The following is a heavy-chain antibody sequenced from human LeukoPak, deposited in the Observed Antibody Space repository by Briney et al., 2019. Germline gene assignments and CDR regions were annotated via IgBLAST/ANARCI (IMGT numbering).Heavy chain of an antibody. CDR3: AGGDVVVPAAKGWFDP. J-gene: IGHJ5*02. V-gene: IGHV4-34*01. D-gene: IGHD2-2*01. CDR1: GGSFSGYY. Sequence: SQTLSLTCAVYGGSFSGYYWSWIRQPPGKGLEWIGEINHSGSTNYNPSLKSRVTISVDTSKNQFSLKLSSVTAADTAVYYCAGGDVVVPAAKGWFDPWGQGTLVTVSS. CDR2: INHSGST.